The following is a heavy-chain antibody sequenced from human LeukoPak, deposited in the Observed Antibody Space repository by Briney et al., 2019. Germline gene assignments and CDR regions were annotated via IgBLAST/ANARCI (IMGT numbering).Heavy chain of an antibody. Sequence: SETLSLTCTVSGGSISSSSYYWGWIRQPPGKALECIGSIYDSGSTYYNPSLKSRVTISVDTSKNQFSLKLSSVTAADTAVYYCARSRRGSSSWYVYYYYGMDVWGPGTTVTVSS. CDR1: GGSISSSSYY. J-gene: IGHJ6*02. CDR3: ARSRRGSSSWYVYYYYGMDV. V-gene: IGHV4-39*01. CDR2: IYDSGST. D-gene: IGHD6-13*01.